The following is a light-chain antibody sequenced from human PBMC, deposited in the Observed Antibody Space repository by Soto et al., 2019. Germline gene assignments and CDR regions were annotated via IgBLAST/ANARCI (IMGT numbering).Light chain of an antibody. CDR1: QSVSRNY. J-gene: IGKJ3*01. Sequence: EIVLTQSPGTLSLSPGATATLSCRASQSVSRNYLAWFQQKPGQAPRLLIHGASSRAAGTPDRFSGSGSGTDFTLTISRLEAEDFAVYYCDHYGDSPIYTFGPGTKVDFK. CDR3: DHYGDSPIYT. V-gene: IGKV3-20*01. CDR2: GAS.